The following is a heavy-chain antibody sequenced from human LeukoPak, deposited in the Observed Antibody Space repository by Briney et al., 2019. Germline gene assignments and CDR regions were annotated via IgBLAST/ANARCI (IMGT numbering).Heavy chain of an antibody. CDR1: GYTFTSYY. D-gene: IGHD5-12*01. CDR3: ARDSAVATIRNWFDP. J-gene: IGHJ5*02. Sequence: ASVKVSCKASGYTFTSYYMHWVRQAPGQGLEWMGIINPSGGSTSYAQKFQGRVTMTRDMSTSTVYMELSSLRSEDTAVYYCARDSAVATIRNWFDPWGQGTLVTVSS. V-gene: IGHV1-46*01. CDR2: INPSGGST.